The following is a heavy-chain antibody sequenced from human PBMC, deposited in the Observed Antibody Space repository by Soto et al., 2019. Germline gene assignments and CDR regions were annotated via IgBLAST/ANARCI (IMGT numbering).Heavy chain of an antibody. CDR1: GGSISSYY. Sequence: SETLSLTCTVSGGSISSYYWSWIRQPPGKGLEWIGYIYYSGSTNYNPSLKSRVTISVDTSKNQFSLKLSSVTAADTAVYYCASATVVAATVWFDPWGQGTLVTVS. CDR2: IYYSGST. CDR3: ASATVVAATVWFDP. V-gene: IGHV4-59*01. D-gene: IGHD2-15*01. J-gene: IGHJ5*02.